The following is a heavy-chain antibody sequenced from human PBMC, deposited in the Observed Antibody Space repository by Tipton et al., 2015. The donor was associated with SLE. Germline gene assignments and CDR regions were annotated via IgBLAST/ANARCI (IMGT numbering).Heavy chain of an antibody. CDR3: AREYGITGTLDFFDY. CDR2: IYYSGST. D-gene: IGHD1-20*01. Sequence: TLSLTCTVSGGSISSHYWSWIRQPPGKGLEWIGYIYYSGSTEYNPSLRSRVTISVDTSKNQFSLKLTSVTAADTAVYYCAREYGITGTLDFFDYWGQGTLVTVSS. V-gene: IGHV4-59*11. CDR1: GGSISSHY. J-gene: IGHJ4*02.